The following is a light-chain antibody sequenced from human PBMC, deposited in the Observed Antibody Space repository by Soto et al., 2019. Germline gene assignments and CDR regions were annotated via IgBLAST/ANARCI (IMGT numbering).Light chain of an antibody. CDR3: QQRRNL. CDR2: DAS. V-gene: IGKV3-11*01. Sequence: EIVLTQSPATLSLSPGERATLSCRASQSVSSYLAWYQQKPGQAPGLLIYDASNRATGIPARFSGSGSGTDFTLTISSLEPEDFAVYYCQQRRNLFGPGTKVDIK. CDR1: QSVSSY. J-gene: IGKJ3*01.